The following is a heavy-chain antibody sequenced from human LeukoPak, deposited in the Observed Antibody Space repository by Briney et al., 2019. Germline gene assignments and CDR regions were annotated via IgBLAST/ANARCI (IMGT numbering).Heavy chain of an antibody. CDR2: INPNSGGT. V-gene: IGHV1-2*02. D-gene: IGHD5-12*01. CDR1: GYTFTGSY. J-gene: IGHJ4*02. CDR3: ARLDIVDIVATITSDY. Sequence: GASVKVSCKASGYTFTGSYMHWVRQAPGQGLEWMGWINPNSGGTNYAQKFQGRVTMTRDTSINTAYMELSRLRSDDTAMYYCARLDIVDIVATITSDYWGQGTLVTVSS.